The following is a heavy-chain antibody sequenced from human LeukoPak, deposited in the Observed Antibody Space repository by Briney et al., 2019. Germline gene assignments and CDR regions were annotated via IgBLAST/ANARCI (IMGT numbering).Heavy chain of an antibody. Sequence: PSETLSLTCTVSGGSISSGGYYWSWIRQPPGKGLEWIGYIYHSGSTYYNPSLKSRVTISVDRSKNQFSLKLSSVTAADTAVYYCARPRRTYDAFDIWGQGTMVTVSS. J-gene: IGHJ3*02. CDR2: IYHSGST. CDR1: GGSISSGGYY. CDR3: ARPRRTYDAFDI. D-gene: IGHD5-12*01. V-gene: IGHV4-30-2*01.